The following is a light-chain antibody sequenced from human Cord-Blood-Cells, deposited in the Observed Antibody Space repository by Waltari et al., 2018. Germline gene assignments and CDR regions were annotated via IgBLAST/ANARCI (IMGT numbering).Light chain of an antibody. V-gene: IGKV2D-29*01. CDR2: EVS. Sequence: DIVMTQTPLSLSVTTGQPASISCKSSQSLLHSDGKTYLYWYLQKPGKPPQLLIYEVSNLFSGVPDRFSGSGSGTDFTLKISRVEAEDVGVYYCMQSIQLPLTFGGGTKVEIK. J-gene: IGKJ4*01. CDR1: QSLLHSDGKTY. CDR3: MQSIQLPLT.